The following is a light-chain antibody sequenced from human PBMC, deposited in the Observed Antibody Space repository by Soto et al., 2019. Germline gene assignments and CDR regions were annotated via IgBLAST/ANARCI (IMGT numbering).Light chain of an antibody. V-gene: IGKV3-15*01. Sequence: EVVVTQAPATLSVSPGERSTLSCRASESVGRHLAWYHQKPGQXHKXXIFDASTRATGVPARFSGSGSGTEFTITVSSLQSEDSAVDVCQQYKNWPPNFGQGTRLEIK. J-gene: IGKJ5*01. CDR1: ESVGRH. CDR2: DAS. CDR3: QQYKNWPPN.